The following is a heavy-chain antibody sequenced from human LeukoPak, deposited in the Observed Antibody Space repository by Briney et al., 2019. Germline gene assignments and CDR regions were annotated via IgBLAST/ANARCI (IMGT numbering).Heavy chain of an antibody. CDR1: GFTFSSYG. CDR2: IRYDGISK. J-gene: IGHJ3*02. D-gene: IGHD6-25*01. V-gene: IGHV3-30*02. Sequence: GGSLRLSCAASGFTFSSYGMHWVRQAPGKGLEWVAFIRYDGISKYYADSVKGRFTISRDNSKNTLYLQMNSLRAEDTAVYYCARRSAAKDAFDIWGQGTMVTVSS. CDR3: ARRSAAKDAFDI.